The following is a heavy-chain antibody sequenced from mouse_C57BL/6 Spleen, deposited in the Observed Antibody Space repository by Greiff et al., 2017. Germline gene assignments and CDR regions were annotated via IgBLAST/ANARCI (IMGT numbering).Heavy chain of an antibody. Sequence: VQLQQSGAELVRPGASVTLSCKASGYTFTDYEMHWVKQTPVHGLEWIGAIDPETGGTAYNQKFKGKAILTADKSSSTAYMELRSLTSEDSAVYYCTRFNYGNYGVWGTGTTVTVSS. CDR1: GYTFTDYE. CDR3: TRFNYGNYGV. CDR2: IDPETGGT. V-gene: IGHV1-15*01. J-gene: IGHJ1*03. D-gene: IGHD2-1*01.